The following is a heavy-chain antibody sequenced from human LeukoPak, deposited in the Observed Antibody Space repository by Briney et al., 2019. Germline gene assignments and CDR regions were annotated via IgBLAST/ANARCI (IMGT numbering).Heavy chain of an antibody. J-gene: IGHJ3*02. Sequence: SETLSLTCTVSGGSISSHYWSWIRQPPGKGLEWIGYIYYSGSTNYNPPLKSRVTISVDTSKNQFSLKLSSVTAADTAVYYCAREGFCSSTSCYGDAFDIWGQGTMVTVSS. CDR1: GGSISSHY. CDR2: IYYSGST. D-gene: IGHD2-2*01. V-gene: IGHV4-59*11. CDR3: AREGFCSSTSCYGDAFDI.